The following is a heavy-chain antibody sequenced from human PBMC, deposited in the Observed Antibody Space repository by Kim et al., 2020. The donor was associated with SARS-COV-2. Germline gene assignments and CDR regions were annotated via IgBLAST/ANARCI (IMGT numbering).Heavy chain of an antibody. D-gene: IGHD3-9*01. J-gene: IGHJ4*02. CDR3: ARLRMFWYFDY. Sequence: SYTTPPQSRVTISADPSKTQFSLKLSSLTAADTAVYYCARLRMFWYFDYWGQGTLVTVSS. V-gene: IGHV4-39*01.